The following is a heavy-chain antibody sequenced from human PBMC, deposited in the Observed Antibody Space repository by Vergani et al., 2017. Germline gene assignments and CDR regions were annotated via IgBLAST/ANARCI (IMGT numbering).Heavy chain of an antibody. CDR2: IRGSGGST. V-gene: IGHV3-23*01. Sequence: EVQLLESGGGLVQPGGSLRLSCAASGFTFSSYAMSWVRQAPGKGLEWVSTIRGSGGSTYYADSVKGRFTISSDNSKNTLYLQMNSLRAEETAVYYCAKAGYCSSSSCPGEYYGMDVWGQGTTVTVSS. CDR3: AKAGYCSSSSCPGEYYGMDV. CDR1: GFTFSSYA. D-gene: IGHD2-2*01. J-gene: IGHJ6*02.